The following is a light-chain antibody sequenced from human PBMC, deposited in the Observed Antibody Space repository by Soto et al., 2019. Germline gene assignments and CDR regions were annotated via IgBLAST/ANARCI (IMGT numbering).Light chain of an antibody. J-gene: IGKJ1*01. Sequence: DIQMTQSPSSLSASVGDRVTITCRASQSIGRYLNWYQQKPGKAPNLLIYATSTLQTGVPSRFSGGGSETDFTLTISSLQPEDFATYYCQHTHTTPPWTFTQGTKVEIK. CDR1: QSIGRY. CDR2: ATS. V-gene: IGKV1-39*01. CDR3: QHTHTTPPWT.